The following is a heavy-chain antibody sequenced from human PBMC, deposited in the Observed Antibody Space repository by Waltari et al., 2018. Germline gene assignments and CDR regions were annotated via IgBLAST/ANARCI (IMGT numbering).Heavy chain of an antibody. J-gene: IGHJ4*02. CDR1: GFTFVGHY. CDR2: INLNTGDT. Sequence: QVQLVQSGAEVKKPGASVTVSCKASGFTFVGHYIHWVRQAPGQGLEWMGWINLNTGDTNYAQKFQGSVTMARDTSVSTAYMELNRLRSDDTAVYYCARSSAWTFRANGFEFWGQGTLVTVSP. D-gene: IGHD6-19*01. CDR3: ARSSAWTFRANGFEF. V-gene: IGHV1-2*02.